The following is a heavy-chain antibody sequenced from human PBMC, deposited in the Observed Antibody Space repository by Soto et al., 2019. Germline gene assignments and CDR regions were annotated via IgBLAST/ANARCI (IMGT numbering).Heavy chain of an antibody. CDR3: ARRWGEGRVDY. CDR2: IYHSGNT. J-gene: IGHJ4*02. D-gene: IGHD3-10*01. V-gene: IGHV4-4*02. CDR1: GGSISSSNW. Sequence: PSETLSLTCAVSGGSISSSNWWSWVRQPPGKGLEWIGEIYHSGNTNCNPSLKSRVTMAVDKSRNQFSLKLSSVTAADTAVYYCARRWGEGRVDYWGQGTLVTVSS.